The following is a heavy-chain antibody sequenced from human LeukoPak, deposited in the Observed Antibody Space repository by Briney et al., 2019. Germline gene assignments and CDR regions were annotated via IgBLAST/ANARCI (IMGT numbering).Heavy chain of an antibody. CDR3: ARALYRGYYFDY. CDR1: GLTVNSNY. Sequence: GGSLRLSCVASGLTVNSNYMSWVRQAPGKGLEWVSAIYSGGATYYADSVKGRFTISRDNSKNTLYLQMNSLRPEDTAVYYCARALYRGYYFDYWGQGTLVTVSS. V-gene: IGHV3-53*01. CDR2: IYSGGAT. J-gene: IGHJ4*02. D-gene: IGHD3-16*01.